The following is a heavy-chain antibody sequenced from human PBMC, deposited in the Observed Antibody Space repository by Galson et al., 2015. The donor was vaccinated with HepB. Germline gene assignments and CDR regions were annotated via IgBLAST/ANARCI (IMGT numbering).Heavy chain of an antibody. D-gene: IGHD4-23*01. Sequence: SVKVSCKASGYTFTSQYLHWVRQAPGQGLEWVGIINPTGGSTNYAQKFQGRVTMTRDTSTSTVYMELSSLRTEDTAVYYCARDRDYGGNGRYFDYWGQGTLVTVSS. CDR2: INPTGGST. CDR1: GYTFTSQY. J-gene: IGHJ4*02. CDR3: ARDRDYGGNGRYFDY. V-gene: IGHV1-46*03.